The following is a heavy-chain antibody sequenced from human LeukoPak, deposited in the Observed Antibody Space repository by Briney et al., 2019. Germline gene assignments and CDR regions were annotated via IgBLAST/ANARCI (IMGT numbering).Heavy chain of an antibody. Sequence: ASVKVSCKASGYTFSNYYIHWVRQAPGQGLEWMGIIGGSTNYAQKFQGRVTMTRDTSTSTVYMELSSLRSDDTAVYYCARDPNQLLLYVDYWGQGTLVTVSS. CDR3: ARDPNQLLLYVDY. J-gene: IGHJ4*02. CDR2: IGGST. CDR1: GYTFSNYY. D-gene: IGHD2-2*01. V-gene: IGHV1-46*01.